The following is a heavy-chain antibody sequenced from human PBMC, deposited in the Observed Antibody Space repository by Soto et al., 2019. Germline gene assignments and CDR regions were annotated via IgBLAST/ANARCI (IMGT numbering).Heavy chain of an antibody. D-gene: IGHD6-13*01. CDR2: IYWDDDD. Sequence: SGPTLVNPTQTLTLTCTFSGFSLSTSGVGVGWIRQPPGRALEWLALIYWDDDDRYSPSLRSRLSIAKDTSTNEVVLTMTNMDPVDTATYYCASAWYGDQYYHGMGVWGQGTTVTVSS. J-gene: IGHJ6*02. V-gene: IGHV2-5*02. CDR1: GFSLSTSGVG. CDR3: ASAWYGDQYYHGMGV.